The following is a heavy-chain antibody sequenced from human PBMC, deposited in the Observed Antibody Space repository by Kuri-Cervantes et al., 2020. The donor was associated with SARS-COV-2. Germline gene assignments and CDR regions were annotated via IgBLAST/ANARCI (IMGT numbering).Heavy chain of an antibody. CDR1: GYTFTGYD. J-gene: IGHJ4*02. CDR3: ARKTRGTFHLDY. CDR2: MNPKIDIS. D-gene: IGHD1-26*01. V-gene: IGHV1-8*01. Sequence: ASVKVSCKASGYTFTGYDINWVRQAPGRGLEWVGWMNPKIDISGSVKKFQGGVTMTRDTSTNTAYMELTSLGSQDTAVYYCARKTRGTFHLDYWGPGTPVTVSS.